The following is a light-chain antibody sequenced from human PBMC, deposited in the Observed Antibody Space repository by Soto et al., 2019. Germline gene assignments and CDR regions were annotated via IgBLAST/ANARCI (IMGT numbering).Light chain of an antibody. Sequence: EIVMTQSPDSLAVSLGERATINCKSSQSVLYSSNNKKYLAWYQQKPGQPPKLLIYWASTRESGVPDRFSGSGSETDFTLTISSLQAEDAAVYYCQQYYNIPFTFGPGTKVDIK. J-gene: IGKJ3*01. CDR3: QQYYNIPFT. CDR2: WAS. V-gene: IGKV4-1*01. CDR1: QSVLYSSNNKKY.